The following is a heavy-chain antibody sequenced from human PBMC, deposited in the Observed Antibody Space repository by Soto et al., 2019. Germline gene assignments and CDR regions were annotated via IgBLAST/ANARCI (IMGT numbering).Heavy chain of an antibody. V-gene: IGHV4-31*03. J-gene: IGHJ4*02. CDR1: GGSISSGGYY. CDR2: IYYSGST. CDR3: ARDSGSPPFDY. D-gene: IGHD3-22*01. Sequence: SETLSLTCTVSGGSISSGGYYWSWSRQHPGKGLEWIGYIYYSGSTYYNPSLKSRVTISVDTSKNQFSLKLSSVTAADTAVYYCARDSGSPPFDYWGQGTLVTVSS.